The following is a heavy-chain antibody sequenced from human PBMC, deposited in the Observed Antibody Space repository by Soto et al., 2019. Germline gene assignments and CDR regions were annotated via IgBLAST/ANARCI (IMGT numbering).Heavy chain of an antibody. V-gene: IGHV3-7*03. CDR2: IKQDGGEK. Sequence: GGSLRLSCAASGFTFSNYWMSWVRQAPGKGLEWVANIKQDGGEKYYVDSVKGRFTISRDNAKDSLYLQLNTLRAEDTAVYYCESVGYYGPGNYGHYFDYWGQGTLVTVSS. J-gene: IGHJ4*02. D-gene: IGHD3-10*01. CDR1: GFTFSNYW. CDR3: ESVGYYGPGNYGHYFDY.